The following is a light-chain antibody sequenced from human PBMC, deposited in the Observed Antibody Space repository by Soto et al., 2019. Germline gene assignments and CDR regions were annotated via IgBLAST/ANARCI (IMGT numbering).Light chain of an antibody. J-gene: IGLJ1*01. CDR2: EVS. CDR3: SSYAGSNTLLA. Sequence: QSALTQPPSASGSPGQSVTISCTGTSSDVGGYNYVSWYQQHPGKAPKLMIYEVSKRPSGVPDRFSGSKSGNTASLTVSGLQAEDEADYYGSSYAGSNTLLAFGSGTKVTVL. CDR1: SSDVGGYNY. V-gene: IGLV2-8*01.